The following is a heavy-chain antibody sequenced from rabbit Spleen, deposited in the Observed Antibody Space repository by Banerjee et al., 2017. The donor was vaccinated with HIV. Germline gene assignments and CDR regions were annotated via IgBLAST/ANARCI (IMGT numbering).Heavy chain of an antibody. D-gene: IGHD5-1*01. CDR3: ARGEYFTVGFSSYAIYLDL. Sequence: EQLEESGGGLVKPEGSLTLTCKASGVSFSDRDVMCWVRQAPGKGLEWIACINAATGKPVYATWAKGRFTISRTSSTTVTLQMTSLTAADTATYFCARGEYFTVGFSSYAIYLDLWGQGTLVTVS. CDR1: GVSFSDRDV. CDR2: INAATGKP. J-gene: IGHJ3*01. V-gene: IGHV1S45*01.